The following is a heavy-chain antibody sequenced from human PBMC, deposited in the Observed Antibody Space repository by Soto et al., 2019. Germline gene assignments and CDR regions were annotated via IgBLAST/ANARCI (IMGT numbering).Heavy chain of an antibody. D-gene: IGHD3-22*01. V-gene: IGHV4-59*08. CDR2: IYYSGST. CDR1: GGSISSYY. Sequence: SETLSLTYTVSGGSISSYYWSWIRQPPGKGLEWIGYIYYSGSTNYNPSLKSRVTISVDTSKNQFSLKLSSVTAADTAVYYCARHVVVITTDAFDIWGQGTMVTVSS. CDR3: ARHVVVITTDAFDI. J-gene: IGHJ3*02.